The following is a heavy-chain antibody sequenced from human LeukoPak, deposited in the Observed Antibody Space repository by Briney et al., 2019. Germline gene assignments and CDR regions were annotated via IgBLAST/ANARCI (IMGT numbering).Heavy chain of an antibody. V-gene: IGHV3-21*01. Sequence: GGSLRLSCAASGFTFSSYSMNWVRQAPGKGLEWVSSISSSSSYIYHADSVKGRFTISRDNAKNSLYLQMNSLRAEDTAVYYCARDSYYDKAFDIWGQGTMVTVSS. J-gene: IGHJ3*02. CDR2: ISSSSSYI. CDR3: ARDSYYDKAFDI. D-gene: IGHD3-22*01. CDR1: GFTFSSYS.